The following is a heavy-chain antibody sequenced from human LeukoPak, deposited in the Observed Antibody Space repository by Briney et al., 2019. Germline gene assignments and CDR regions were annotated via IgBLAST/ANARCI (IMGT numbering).Heavy chain of an antibody. J-gene: IGHJ5*02. D-gene: IGHD5-24*01. CDR3: ARARIEMTIIVDWFDP. CDR1: GFTFSSYS. Sequence: TGGFLRLSCAASGFTFSSYSMNWARQAPGKGLEWVSVIYSGGGTYYTDSVKGRFTISRDNSKNTLYLQMNSLRVEDTAVYYCARARIEMTIIVDWFDPWGQGTLVTVSS. CDR2: IYSGGGT. V-gene: IGHV3-66*02.